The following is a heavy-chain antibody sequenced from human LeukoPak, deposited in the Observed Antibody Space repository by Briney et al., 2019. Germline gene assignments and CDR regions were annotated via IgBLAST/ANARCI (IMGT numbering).Heavy chain of an antibody. CDR3: ARAALWLPLDY. D-gene: IGHD3-16*01. CDR1: GFTFSSYG. V-gene: IGHV3-33*01. J-gene: IGHJ4*02. CDR2: IWYDGSNK. Sequence: PRRSLRLSCAASGFTFSSYGMRWVRQAPGKGLEWVAVIWYDGSNKYYADSVKGRFTISRDNSKNTLYLQMNSLRAEDTAVYYCARAALWLPLDYWGQGTLVTVSS.